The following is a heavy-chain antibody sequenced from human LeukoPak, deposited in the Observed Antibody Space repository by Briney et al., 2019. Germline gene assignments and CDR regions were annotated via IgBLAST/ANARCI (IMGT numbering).Heavy chain of an antibody. J-gene: IGHJ3*02. V-gene: IGHV3-23*01. CDR1: GFTFSSYA. CDR2: ISGSGGST. D-gene: IGHD3-22*01. CDR3: AKEQDYYDSSGYYRDDAFDI. Sequence: GGSLRLSCAASGFTFSSYAMSWVRQAPGKGLEWVSAISGSGGSTYYADSVKGRFTISRDNSKNTLYLQMNSLRAEDTAVYYCAKEQDYYDSSGYYRDDAFDIWGQGTMVTVSS.